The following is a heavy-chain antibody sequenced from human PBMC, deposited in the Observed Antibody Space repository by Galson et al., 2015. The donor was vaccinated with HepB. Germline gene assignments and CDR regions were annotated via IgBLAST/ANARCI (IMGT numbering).Heavy chain of an antibody. CDR2: IYSGGST. V-gene: IGHV3-66*01. D-gene: IGHD2-21*02. J-gene: IGHJ4*02. CDR3: ATGWGGVVTINY. CDR1: GFTVSSNS. Sequence: SLRLSCAVSGFTVSSNSMSWVRQAPGKGLEWVSIIYSGGSTYYADSVKGRVTVSRDNSKNTLYLQMNSLRAEDTAVYYCATGWGGVVTINYWGQGTLVTVSS.